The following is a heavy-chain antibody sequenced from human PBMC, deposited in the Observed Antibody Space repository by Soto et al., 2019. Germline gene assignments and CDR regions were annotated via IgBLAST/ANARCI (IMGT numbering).Heavy chain of an antibody. V-gene: IGHV4-4*07. D-gene: IGHD6-13*01. Sequence: SETLSLTCTVSGGSISSYYWSWIRQPAGKGLEWIGRIYTSGSTNYNPSLKSRVTMSVDTSKNQFSLKLSSVTAADTAVYYCARGRIAAAGNWFDPWGQGTLVTVSS. J-gene: IGHJ5*02. CDR2: IYTSGST. CDR1: GGSISSYY. CDR3: ARGRIAAAGNWFDP.